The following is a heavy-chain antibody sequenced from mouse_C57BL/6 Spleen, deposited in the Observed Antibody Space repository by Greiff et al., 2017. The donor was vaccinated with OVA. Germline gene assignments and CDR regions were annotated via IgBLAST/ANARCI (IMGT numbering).Heavy chain of an antibody. CDR1: GYTFTSYW. Sequence: QVQLQQSGAELAKPGASVKLSCKASGYTFTSYWMHWVKQRPGQGLEWIGYINPSSGYTKYNQKFKDKATLTADKSSSTAYMQLSSLTYEDSAVYYCARGDYGSSYFFAYWGQGSLVTVSA. CDR2: INPSSGYT. D-gene: IGHD1-1*01. V-gene: IGHV1-7*01. J-gene: IGHJ3*01. CDR3: ARGDYGSSYFFAY.